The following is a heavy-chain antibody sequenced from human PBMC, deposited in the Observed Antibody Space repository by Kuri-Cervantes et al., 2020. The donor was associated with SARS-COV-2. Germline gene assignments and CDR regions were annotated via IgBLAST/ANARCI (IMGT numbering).Heavy chain of an antibody. D-gene: IGHD3-10*01. Sequence: LSLTCAVSGGSISRGGYSWSWIRQPPGKGLEWIGYIYHSGSTYYNPSLKSRDTISVDRSKYQFSLKLSSVTAADTAVYYCARGPTDYYGSGSYSDYYYYYGMDVWGQGTTVTVSS. CDR2: IYHSGST. CDR3: ARGPTDYYGSGSYSDYYYYYGMDV. CDR1: GGSISRGGYS. V-gene: IGHV4-30-2*01. J-gene: IGHJ6*02.